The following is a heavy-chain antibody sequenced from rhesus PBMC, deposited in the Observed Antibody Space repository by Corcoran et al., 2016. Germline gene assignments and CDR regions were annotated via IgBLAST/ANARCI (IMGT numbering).Heavy chain of an antibody. Sequence: QVQLQESGPGLVKPSETLSLTCTVSGASISSNWWSWIRQPPGKGREWIGEINGNSGSPTYNPSLKILVTISKAASKNQFSLKLSSVTAADTAVYYCARLYSSLAGYFEFWGQGALVTVSS. CDR1: GASISSNW. J-gene: IGHJ1*01. CDR2: INGNSGSP. CDR3: ARLYSSLAGYFEF. D-gene: IGHD6-13*01. V-gene: IGHV4-80*01.